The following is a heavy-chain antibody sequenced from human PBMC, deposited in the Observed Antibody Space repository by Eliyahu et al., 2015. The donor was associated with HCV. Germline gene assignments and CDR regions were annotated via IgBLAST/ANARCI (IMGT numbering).Heavy chain of an antibody. CDR2: ILYNGNDK. Sequence: QVQLVESGGGVVQPGGSLRLSCAASGFTFSSYGMYWVRPGPGKGVGWVALILYNGNDKEYADSVKGRFSISRDTSKNMLYLQMHSLRAEDTAVYYCVRSSGYYGDSWGQGTRVTVSS. CDR3: VRSSGYYGDS. V-gene: IGHV3-33*01. J-gene: IGHJ4*02. CDR1: GFTFSSYG. D-gene: IGHD3-22*01.